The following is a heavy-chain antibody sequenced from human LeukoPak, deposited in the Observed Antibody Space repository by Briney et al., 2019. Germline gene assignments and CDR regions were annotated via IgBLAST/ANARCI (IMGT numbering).Heavy chain of an antibody. D-gene: IGHD5-24*01. CDR1: GFTFSSYA. J-gene: IGHJ4*02. CDR2: FSSDGSHI. V-gene: IGHV3-30*04. CDR3: TRDSARRDGYNFDY. Sequence: GGSLRLSCAASGFTFSSYAMHWVRQAPGKGLEWVALFSSDGSHIYYGDSVKGRFTISRDNSKNTLYLQMNSLRAEDTAVCYCTRDSARRDGYNFDYWGQGTLVTVSS.